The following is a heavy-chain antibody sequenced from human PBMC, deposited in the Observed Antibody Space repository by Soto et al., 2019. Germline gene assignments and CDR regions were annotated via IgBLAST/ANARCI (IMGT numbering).Heavy chain of an antibody. J-gene: IGHJ5*02. V-gene: IGHV4-31*02. CDR1: GGSFSSGAYH. D-gene: IGHD6-13*01. CDR3: ARMSATGTRWFEP. CDR2: ISYRGNT. Sequence: SETLSLTCTVSGGSFSSGAYHWSWIRQYPGKGLEWIGSISYRGNTYYNPSLKSRLSMSVDTSKNQFSLNLTSVTAADTAVYFCARMSATGTRWFEPWGQGTQVTVSA.